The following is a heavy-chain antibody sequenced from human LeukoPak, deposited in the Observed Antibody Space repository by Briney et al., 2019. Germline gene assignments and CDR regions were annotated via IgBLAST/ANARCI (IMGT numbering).Heavy chain of an antibody. CDR1: GFPFSSYG. CDR2: IWYDGSNR. CDR3: ARDQGVGHYYDC. Sequence: PGGSLRLSCAASGFPFSSYGMHWVPQAPGRGLEWVAVIWYDGSNRYYADSVKGRFTISRDKSKNTLYLQMNSLRADDTAVYYCARDQGVGHYYDCWGQGTLVTVSS. D-gene: IGHD3-10*01. J-gene: IGHJ4*02. V-gene: IGHV3-33*01.